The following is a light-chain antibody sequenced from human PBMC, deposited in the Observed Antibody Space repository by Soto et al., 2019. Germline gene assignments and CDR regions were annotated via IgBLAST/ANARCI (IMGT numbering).Light chain of an antibody. CDR2: DVS. CDR1: SSDVGGYNY. J-gene: IGLJ1*01. Sequence: QSALTQPRSVSGSPGQSVTISCTGTSSDVGGYNYVSWYQQHPGKAPKLMIYDVSKRPSGVPDRFSGSKSGNTASLTISGLQAEDEADHYCCSYAGSYTVYVFGTGTKLTVL. CDR3: CSYAGSYTVYV. V-gene: IGLV2-11*01.